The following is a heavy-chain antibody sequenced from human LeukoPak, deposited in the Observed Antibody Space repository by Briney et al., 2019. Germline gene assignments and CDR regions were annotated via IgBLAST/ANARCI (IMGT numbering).Heavy chain of an antibody. V-gene: IGHV3-21*01. Sequence: GGSLRLSCAASGFTFSSYSMNWVRQAPGKGLEWVSSISSSSSYIYYADSVKGRFSISRDNAKNSLYLQMNSLRAEDTAVYYCWYYDSSGYYDFDYWGQGTLVTVSS. CDR2: ISSSSSYI. CDR1: GFTFSSYS. D-gene: IGHD3-22*01. J-gene: IGHJ4*02. CDR3: WYYDSSGYYDFDY.